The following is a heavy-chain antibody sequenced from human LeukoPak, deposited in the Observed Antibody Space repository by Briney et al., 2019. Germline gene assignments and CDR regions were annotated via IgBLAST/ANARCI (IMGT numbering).Heavy chain of an antibody. CDR1: GYNFTNFY. J-gene: IGHJ4*02. CDR2: IYSGESDP. D-gene: IGHD3-10*01. CDR3: ARPIGLWFGLDY. Sequence: GGALQISCKGSGYNFTNFYIGWVRPRPGRGLEWIGMIYSGESDPRYSPSFQGQVTISPDKSINTTYLQWSSLRASDTARYYCARPIGLWFGLDYWGQGTLVTVSS. V-gene: IGHV5-51*01.